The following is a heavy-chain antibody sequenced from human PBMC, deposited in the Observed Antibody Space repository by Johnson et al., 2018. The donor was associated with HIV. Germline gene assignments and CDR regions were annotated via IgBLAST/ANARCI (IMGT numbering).Heavy chain of an antibody. V-gene: IGHV3-49*04. D-gene: IGHD1-14*01. J-gene: IGHJ3*02. Sequence: VQLVESGGGLVQPGRSLRLSCTASGFTFGAYAMSWVRQAPGKGLEWVGFIRSKAYGGTTEYAASVKGRFTISRDDSKSIAYLQMNSLKTEDTAVYYCTRAEWHDAFDIWGQGTMVTVSS. CDR3: TRAEWHDAFDI. CDR1: GFTFGAYA. CDR2: IRSKAYGGTT.